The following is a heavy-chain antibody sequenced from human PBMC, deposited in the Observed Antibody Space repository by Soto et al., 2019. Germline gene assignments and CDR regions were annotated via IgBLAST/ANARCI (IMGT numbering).Heavy chain of an antibody. CDR1: GCTLGSYW. Sequence: GGSLRLSCAAAGCTLGSYWMNWVRQAPGKGLVWVSRIDSDGSSTTYADSVKGRFTTSRDNAKNTLYLQMSSLRVEDTAVYYCARGRPYGMDVWGQGTTVTVSS. CDR3: ARGRPYGMDV. V-gene: IGHV3-74*01. J-gene: IGHJ6*02. CDR2: IDSDGSST.